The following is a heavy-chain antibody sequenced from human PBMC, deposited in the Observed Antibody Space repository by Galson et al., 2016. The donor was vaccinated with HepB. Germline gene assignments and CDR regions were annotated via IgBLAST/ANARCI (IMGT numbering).Heavy chain of an antibody. CDR3: AQARCWGVCLSNYPSNYYYGLEV. CDR1: GFSLNTRGVG. J-gene: IGHJ6*02. Sequence: PALVKPTQTLTLTCTFSGFSLNTRGVGVGWIRQAPEKAPKWLALVYWDDDKRFSPSLQDRLTITKDTSKNQVVLTMTNMDPVDTGTYYCAQARCWGVCLSNYPSNYYYGLEVWGQGTTVTVSS. V-gene: IGHV2-5*02. CDR2: VYWDDDK. D-gene: IGHD2-8*01.